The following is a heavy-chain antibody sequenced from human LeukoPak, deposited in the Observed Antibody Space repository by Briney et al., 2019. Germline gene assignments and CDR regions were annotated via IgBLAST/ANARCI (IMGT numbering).Heavy chain of an antibody. D-gene: IGHD3-10*01. J-gene: IGHJ3*02. V-gene: IGHV3-9*01. CDR2: ISWNSGSI. CDR1: GFTFDDYA. Sequence: PGGSLRLSCAASGFTFDDYAMHWVRQAPGKGLEWVSGISWNSGSIGYADSVKGRFTISRDNAKNSLYLQMNSLRAEDTALYYCAKGVWFGAQKNAFDIWGQGTMVTVSS. CDR3: AKGVWFGAQKNAFDI.